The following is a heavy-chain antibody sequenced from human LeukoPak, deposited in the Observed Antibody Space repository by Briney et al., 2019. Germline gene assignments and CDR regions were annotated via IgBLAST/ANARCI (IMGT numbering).Heavy chain of an antibody. Sequence: GGSLRLSCAASGFTFSSYSMNWVRQAPGKGLEWVSYIRSSSSTMYYADSVKGRFTISRDNAKNSLYLQMNSLRDEDTAVYYCARESTDTAVAFDIWGQGTMVTVSS. V-gene: IGHV3-48*02. CDR1: GFTFSSYS. CDR2: IRSSSSTM. D-gene: IGHD5-18*01. J-gene: IGHJ3*02. CDR3: ARESTDTAVAFDI.